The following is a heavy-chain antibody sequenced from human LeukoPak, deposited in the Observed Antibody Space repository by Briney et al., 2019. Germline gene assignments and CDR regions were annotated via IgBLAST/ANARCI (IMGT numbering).Heavy chain of an antibody. CDR2: IWYDGSNK. V-gene: IGHV3-33*01. CDR1: GFTFSSYG. Sequence: GRSLRLSCAASGFTFSSYGMHWVRQAPGKGLEWVAVIWYDGSNKYYADSVKGRFTISRDNSKNTLYLQMNSLRAEDTAVYYCARGTGTPKYYYYYYYMDVWGKGTTVTVSS. D-gene: IGHD1-1*01. CDR3: ARGTGTPKYYYYYYYMDV. J-gene: IGHJ6*03.